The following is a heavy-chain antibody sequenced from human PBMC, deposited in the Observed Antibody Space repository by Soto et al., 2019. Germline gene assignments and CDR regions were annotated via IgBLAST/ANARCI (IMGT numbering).Heavy chain of an antibody. CDR1: VDSGSRSSYC. CDR3: SRRAPEGFDP. J-gene: IGHJ5*02. Sequence: SESLSLTCTVSVDSGSRSSYCWGWIRQPPGKGLEWIGSLCYGGETYYSPSLKSRVIVSVDSSKNHLSLNLSSVTAADTAVYYCSRRAPEGFDPWGQGTLVTVSS. CDR2: LCYGGET. V-gene: IGHV4-39*02.